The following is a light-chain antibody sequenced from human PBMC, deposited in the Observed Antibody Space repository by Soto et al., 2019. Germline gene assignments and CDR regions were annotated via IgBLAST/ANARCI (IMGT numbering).Light chain of an antibody. V-gene: IGKV3-15*01. CDR1: QSVSSN. CDR2: GAS. Sequence: EIVMTQSPATLSVSPGERATLSCGASQSVSSNLAWYQQKPGQAPRLLIYGASTRATGVPARFSGSGSGTEFTFTISSLRSEDFAVYYWQQYNNWPRTFGQGTKVEIK. CDR3: QQYNNWPRT. J-gene: IGKJ1*01.